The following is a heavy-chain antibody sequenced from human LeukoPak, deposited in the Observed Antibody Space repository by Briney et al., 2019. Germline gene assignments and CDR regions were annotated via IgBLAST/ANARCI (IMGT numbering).Heavy chain of an antibody. CDR1: GFTFSSYG. Sequence: GGSLRLSCAASGFTFSSYGMSWVRQAPGKGLEWVSAISGSGGSTYYADSVKGRFAISRDNSKNTLYLQMNSLRAEDTAVYYCAKVGESSWSGPFDYWGQGTLVTVSS. CDR2: ISGSGGST. J-gene: IGHJ4*02. D-gene: IGHD6-13*01. V-gene: IGHV3-23*01. CDR3: AKVGESSWSGPFDY.